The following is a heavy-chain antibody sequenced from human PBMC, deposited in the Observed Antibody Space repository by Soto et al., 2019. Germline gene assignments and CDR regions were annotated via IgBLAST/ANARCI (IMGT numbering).Heavy chain of an antibody. J-gene: IGHJ6*02. CDR1: GDSIISSNYY. D-gene: IGHD2-2*01. V-gene: IGHV4-39*01. CDR3: ARIVVIPAAPDYYNYYGVDV. CDR2: MYYSGST. Sequence: SETLSLTCTVSGDSIISSNYYLAWIRQSPGKGLEWIGNMYYSGSTYYNLSLKSRVTMSVDTSKNQFSLKISSVTAADTSVYYCARIVVIPAAPDYYNYYGVDVWGQGTTVT.